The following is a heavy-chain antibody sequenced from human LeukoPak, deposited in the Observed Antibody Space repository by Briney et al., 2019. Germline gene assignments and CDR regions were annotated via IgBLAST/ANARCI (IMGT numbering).Heavy chain of an antibody. CDR2: INHSGST. J-gene: IGHJ4*02. D-gene: IGHD6-19*01. Sequence: SETLSLTCAVYGGSFSGYYWSWIRQPPGKGLEWIGEINHSGSTNYNPSLKSRVTISVDTSKNQFSLKLSSVTAADTAVYYCAGRKAVLGDYWGQGTLVTVSS. CDR3: AGRKAVLGDY. V-gene: IGHV4-34*01. CDR1: GGSFSGYY.